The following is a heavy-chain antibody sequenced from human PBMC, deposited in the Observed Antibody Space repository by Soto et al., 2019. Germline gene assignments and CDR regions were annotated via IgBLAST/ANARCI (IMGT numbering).Heavy chain of an antibody. J-gene: IGHJ4*02. CDR2: VSNTGNT. D-gene: IGHD1-26*01. Sequence: QVQLQESGPGLVRPSETLSLTCTVSGDSISSYYWNWIRQPPGKGLEWIGRVSNTGNTHYNPSLQRRVALSLDTSKNQFFLKLSSVTAADTAMYYCARGPRHAGTYSAHWGQGTLVTVSS. CDR3: ARGPRHAGTYSAH. CDR1: GDSISSYY. V-gene: IGHV4-59*01.